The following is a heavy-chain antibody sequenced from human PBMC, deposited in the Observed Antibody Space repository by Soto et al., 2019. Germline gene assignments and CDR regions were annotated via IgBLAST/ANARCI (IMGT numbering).Heavy chain of an antibody. J-gene: IGHJ4*02. D-gene: IGHD3-3*01. CDR3: ARLGGINYDFWSGYEYFDY. CDR2: IYYSGST. V-gene: IGHV4-39*01. CDR1: GGSISSSSYY. Sequence: PSETLSLTCTVSGGSISSSSYYWGWIRQPPGKGLEWIGSIYYSGSTYYNPSLKSRVTISVDTSKNQFSLKLSSVTAADTAVYYCARLGGINYDFWSGYEYFDYWGQGTLVTVSS.